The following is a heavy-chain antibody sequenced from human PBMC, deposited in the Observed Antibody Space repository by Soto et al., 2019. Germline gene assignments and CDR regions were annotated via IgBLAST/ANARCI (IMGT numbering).Heavy chain of an antibody. J-gene: IGHJ6*02. D-gene: IGHD4-17*01. CDR1: GGSVNNADYF. V-gene: IGHV4-31*03. CDR2: IYYSGST. CDR3: ARDADYGGSRGGMDV. Sequence: QVRLEESGPGLVKPSETLSLICSVSGGSVNNADYFWNWMRHHPENVLEWIGYIYYSGSTRYNPSFKTRATLSIDTSKNQFSLRLNSVTVADTAVYFCARDADYGGSRGGMDVWGRGTTVTVSS.